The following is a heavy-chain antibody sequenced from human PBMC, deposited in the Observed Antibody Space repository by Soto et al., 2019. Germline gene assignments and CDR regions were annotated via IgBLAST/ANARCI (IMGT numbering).Heavy chain of an antibody. CDR3: ASGIAARTPFDY. D-gene: IGHD6-6*01. CDR1: GGSISSSNW. J-gene: IGHJ4*02. Sequence: KSSETLSLTXAVSGGSISSSNWWSWVRQPPGKGLEWIGEIYHSGSTNYNPSLKSRVTISVDKSKNQFSLKLSSVTAADTAVYYCASGIAARTPFDYWGQGTLVTVS. V-gene: IGHV4-4*02. CDR2: IYHSGST.